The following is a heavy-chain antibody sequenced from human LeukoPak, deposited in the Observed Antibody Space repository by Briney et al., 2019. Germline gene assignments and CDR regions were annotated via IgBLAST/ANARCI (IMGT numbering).Heavy chain of an antibody. J-gene: IGHJ4*02. CDR2: IYYSGST. D-gene: IGHD3-3*01. CDR1: DGSISSSNYY. V-gene: IGHV4-39*01. Sequence: PSETLSLTCTVSDGSISSSNYYWGWVRQPPGKGLEWIANIYYSGSTYYSPSLRSRVTISVDTSKNQFSLKLTSVTAADTAVYYCARHASVSGNWPRPLDYWGKGSLVTVSS. CDR3: ARHASVSGNWPRPLDY.